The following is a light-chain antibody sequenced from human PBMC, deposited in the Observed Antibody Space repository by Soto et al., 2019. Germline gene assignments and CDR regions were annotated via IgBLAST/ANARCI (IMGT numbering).Light chain of an antibody. CDR2: EIT. Sequence: QSALTQPPSASGSPGQSVTISCTGTSSDVGGYNYVSWYQPHRGKAPNLMIYEITKRPSGVPDRCSGSKSGNTAALTGSGLQAEDDAYYACTADAGINNVVFGGGTKLTVL. CDR1: SSDVGGYNY. V-gene: IGLV2-8*01. CDR3: TADAGINNVV. J-gene: IGLJ2*01.